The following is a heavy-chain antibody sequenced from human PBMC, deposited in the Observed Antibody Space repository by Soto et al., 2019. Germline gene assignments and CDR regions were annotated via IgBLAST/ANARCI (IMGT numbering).Heavy chain of an antibody. Sequence: QVQLVQSGAEVKKPGSSVKVSCKASGGTFSSYTISWVRQAPGQGREWMGRIIPILGIANYAQKFQGRVTITADKSTSTAYMKLSSLRSEDTAVYYCAREGYDSSGYYVRWFDPWGQGTLVTVSS. CDR2: IIPILGIA. J-gene: IGHJ5*02. D-gene: IGHD3-22*01. CDR3: AREGYDSSGYYVRWFDP. V-gene: IGHV1-69*08. CDR1: GGTFSSYT.